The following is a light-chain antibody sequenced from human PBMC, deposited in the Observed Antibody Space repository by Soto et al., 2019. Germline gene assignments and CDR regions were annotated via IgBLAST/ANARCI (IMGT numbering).Light chain of an antibody. V-gene: IGKV3-11*01. CDR3: QQRSSWPLT. CDR2: DAS. J-gene: IGKJ5*01. CDR1: HSISNY. Sequence: VVLSHSPATLSFSPGEIATLSCRASHSISNYLAWYQQKPGQAPRLLIYDASNRATGIPARFSGSGSGTDFTLTISSLEPEDFAVYYCQQRSSWPLTFGQGTRLE.